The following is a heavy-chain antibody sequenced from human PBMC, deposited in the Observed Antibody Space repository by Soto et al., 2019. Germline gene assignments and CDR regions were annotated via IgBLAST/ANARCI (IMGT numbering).Heavy chain of an antibody. D-gene: IGHD2-15*01. Sequence: PSETLSLTCTVSGGSISSYYWSWIRQPPGKGLEWIGYIYYSGSTNYNPSHKSRVTISVDTSKNQFSLKLSSVTAADTAVYYCARAVVVVAARGLHYFDYWGQGTLVTVSS. CDR2: IYYSGST. CDR3: ARAVVVVAARGLHYFDY. J-gene: IGHJ4*02. V-gene: IGHV4-59*01. CDR1: GGSISSYY.